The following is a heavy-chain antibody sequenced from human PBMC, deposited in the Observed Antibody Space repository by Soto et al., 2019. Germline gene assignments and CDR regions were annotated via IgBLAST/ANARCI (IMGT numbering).Heavy chain of an antibody. CDR3: VKDESINWYSGHFRH. V-gene: IGHV3-9*01. CDR2: INWNSGSI. Sequence: GGSLRLSCAASGFTFDDYAMHWVRQVPGKGLEWVSGINWNSGSIGYGDSVKGRFAISRDNTKNSLHLQMNSLSAEDTAFYYCVKDESINWYSGHFRHWGQGTLVTVSS. CDR1: GFTFDDYA. D-gene: IGHD6-13*01. J-gene: IGHJ1*01.